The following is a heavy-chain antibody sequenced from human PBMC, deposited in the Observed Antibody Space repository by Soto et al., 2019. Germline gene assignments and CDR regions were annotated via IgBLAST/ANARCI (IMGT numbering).Heavy chain of an antibody. CDR3: AKLPEIGIFGRVERVWFDP. J-gene: IGHJ5*02. CDR1: GFTCSSYA. CDR2: ISASGDSI. D-gene: IGHD1-1*01. Sequence: GGSVRLSCAASGFTCSSYAMSWVRQAPGKGLDWVSAISASGDSIYFAHSVRGRFTISRDNSQNTVYLQMNSLRAEDTAVYYCAKLPEIGIFGRVERVWFDPWGQGTLVTVSS. V-gene: IGHV3-23*01.